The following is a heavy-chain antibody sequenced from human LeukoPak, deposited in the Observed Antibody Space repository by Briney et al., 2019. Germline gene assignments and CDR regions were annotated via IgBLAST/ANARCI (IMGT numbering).Heavy chain of an antibody. D-gene: IGHD3-22*01. Sequence: SETLSLTCTVSGGSISSGGYYWSWIRQHPGKGLEWIGYIYYSRSTYYNPSLKSRVTISVDTSKNQFSLKLSSVTAADTAVYYCATDYYDSSGYFDYWGQGTLVTVSS. CDR1: GGSISSGGYY. CDR2: IYYSRST. J-gene: IGHJ4*02. V-gene: IGHV4-31*03. CDR3: ATDYYDSSGYFDY.